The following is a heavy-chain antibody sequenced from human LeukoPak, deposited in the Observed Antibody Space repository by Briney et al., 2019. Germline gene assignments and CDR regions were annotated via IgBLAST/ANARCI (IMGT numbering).Heavy chain of an antibody. D-gene: IGHD3-22*01. Sequence: SETLSLTCTVSGGSISSYYWSWIRQPAGKGLEWIGRIYTSGSTNYNPSLQSRVTMSVDTSKNQFSLKLSSVTAADTAVYYCARIDTYYYDSTGYYYDYWGQGTLVTVSS. V-gene: IGHV4-4*07. CDR1: GGSISSYY. J-gene: IGHJ4*02. CDR2: IYTSGST. CDR3: ARIDTYYYDSTGYYYDY.